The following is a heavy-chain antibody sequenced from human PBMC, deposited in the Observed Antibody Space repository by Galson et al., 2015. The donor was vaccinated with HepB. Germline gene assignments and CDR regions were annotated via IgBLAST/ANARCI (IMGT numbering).Heavy chain of an antibody. CDR3: ARSRYCSGGSCSGSDY. V-gene: IGHV1-2*02. Sequence: SVKVSCKASGGTFSSYAISWVRQAPGQGLEWMGWINPNSGGTNYAQKFQGRVTKTRDTSISTAYMELSSLRSEDTAVYYCARSRYCSGGSCSGSDYWGQGTLVTVSS. J-gene: IGHJ4*02. CDR2: INPNSGGT. D-gene: IGHD2-15*01. CDR1: GGTFSSYA.